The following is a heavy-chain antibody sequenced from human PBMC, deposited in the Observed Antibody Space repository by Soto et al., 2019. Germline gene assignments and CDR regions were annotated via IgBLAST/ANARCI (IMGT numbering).Heavy chain of an antibody. D-gene: IGHD5-18*01. J-gene: IGHJ4*02. CDR2: ISGRGSPI. CDR3: ARVRGHSYGYVDY. V-gene: IGHV3-48*01. CDR1: GFTSFSYYS. Sequence: GGSLRLSCAASGFTSFSYYSMNWVRQAPGKGLEWVSFISGRGSPIYYPDSVRGRFTISRDNAKNSLSLEMNSLRVEDTAVYYCARVRGHSYGYVDYWGQGTLVTVSS.